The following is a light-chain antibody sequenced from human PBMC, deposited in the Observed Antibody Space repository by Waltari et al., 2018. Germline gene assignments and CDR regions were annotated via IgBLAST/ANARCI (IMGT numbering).Light chain of an antibody. CDR2: DTS. CDR3: QKYASLPAT. Sequence: EVVLTQSPGTLSLSPGEGATLSCRASQSVSRSLAWYQQKPCQAPRLLSYDTSRRATGSPDRFSGSGSGTDFSLTISRLEPEDFAMYYCQKYASLPATFGQGTKVEIK. J-gene: IGKJ1*01. V-gene: IGKV3-20*01. CDR1: QSVSRS.